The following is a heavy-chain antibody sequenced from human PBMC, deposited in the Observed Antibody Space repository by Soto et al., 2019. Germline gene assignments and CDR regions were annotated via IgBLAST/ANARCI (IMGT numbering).Heavy chain of an antibody. D-gene: IGHD3-22*01. Sequence: SGPTLVNPTQTLTLTCTFSGFSLSTSGMCVSWIRQPPGKALEWLARIDWDDDKDYSTSLKTRLTISKDTSKNQVVLTMTNMDPVDTATYYCARMRPTEDTYGYYYYLDYWGQGTPVTVSS. V-gene: IGHV2-70*11. J-gene: IGHJ4*02. CDR1: GFSLSTSGMC. CDR3: ARMRPTEDTYGYYYYLDY. CDR2: IDWDDDK.